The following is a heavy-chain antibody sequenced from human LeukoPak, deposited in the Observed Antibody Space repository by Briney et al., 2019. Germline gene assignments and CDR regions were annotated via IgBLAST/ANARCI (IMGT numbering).Heavy chain of an antibody. CDR3: ARAVGYHGLGTNPLFLDS. CDR2: MNPNSGGT. J-gene: IGHJ4*02. V-gene: IGHV1-2*02. D-gene: IGHD3-10*01. Sequence: ASVKVSCKASGYTFTGYWVHWMRQAPGQGLEWMGWMNPNSGGTKSPQKFQGRVSMTSDTSFSTAYLDLNSLTSDDTAVYYCARAVGYHGLGTNPLFLDSWGQGTLVTVSS. CDR1: GYTFTGYW.